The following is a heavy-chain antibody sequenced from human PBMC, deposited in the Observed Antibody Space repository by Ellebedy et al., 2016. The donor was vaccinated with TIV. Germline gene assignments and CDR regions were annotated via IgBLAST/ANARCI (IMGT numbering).Heavy chain of an antibody. CDR3: ARRSTDFAFDS. D-gene: IGHD3/OR15-3a*01. Sequence: GESLKIPCAASGFTFSTYPMTWVRQAPGKGLEWVSIFSANGGTTYYADSVKGRFTISRDNSKNTLFLQMSSLRAEDTAVYFCARRSTDFAFDSWGQGTLVTVSS. CDR1: GFTFSTYP. V-gene: IGHV3-23*01. CDR2: FSANGGTT. J-gene: IGHJ4*02.